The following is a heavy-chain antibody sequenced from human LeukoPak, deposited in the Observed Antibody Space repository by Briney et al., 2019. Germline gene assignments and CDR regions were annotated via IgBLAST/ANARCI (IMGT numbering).Heavy chain of an antibody. J-gene: IGHJ4*02. CDR3: AKAPVFTAAIEGIDY. CDR2: ISGSGGST. V-gene: IGHV3-23*01. Sequence: GGSLRLSCAASGFTFSNYAMSWVRQAPGKGLEWVSAISGSGGSTYYADSVKGRFTISRDTSKNTLSLQMNSLRVEDTAVYYCAKAPVFTAAIEGIDYWGQGTLVTVPS. CDR1: GFTFSNYA. D-gene: IGHD2-2*01.